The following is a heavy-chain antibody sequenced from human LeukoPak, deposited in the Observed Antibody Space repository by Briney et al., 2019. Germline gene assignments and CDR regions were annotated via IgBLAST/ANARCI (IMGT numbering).Heavy chain of an antibody. Sequence: GGSLRLSCVVSGLPLSDFYMNWLRQATGKGLEWISYVSSSSSYTDYAESVKGRFTISRDNAKSALYLEMSDLRVEDTAVYYCAAGTAADYWGQGTLVIVSS. CDR2: VSSSSSYT. D-gene: IGHD6-13*01. CDR1: GLPLSDFY. J-gene: IGHJ4*02. V-gene: IGHV3-11*03. CDR3: AAGTAADY.